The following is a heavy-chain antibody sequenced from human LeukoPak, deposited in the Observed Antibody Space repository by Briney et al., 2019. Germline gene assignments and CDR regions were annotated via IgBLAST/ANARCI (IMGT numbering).Heavy chain of an antibody. CDR3: AKDHGEEVGASDSIDY. Sequence: PGGSLRLSCAASGFTFSTYAMHWVRQAPGKGLERGAVISSDGSNKYYADSVKGRFTISRDNSKNTLYLQMNSLRAEDTAVYYCAKDHGEEVGASDSIDYWGQGTLVTVSS. J-gene: IGHJ4*02. CDR2: ISSDGSNK. D-gene: IGHD1-26*01. V-gene: IGHV3-30*04. CDR1: GFTFSTYA.